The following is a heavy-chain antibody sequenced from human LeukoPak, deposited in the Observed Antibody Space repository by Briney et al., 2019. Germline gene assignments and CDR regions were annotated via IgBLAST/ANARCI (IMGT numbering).Heavy chain of an antibody. D-gene: IGHD6-19*01. CDR1: GGTFSSYA. Sequence: SVKVSCKASGGTFSSYAISWVRQAPGQGLEWMGRIIPILGIANYAQKLQGRVTMTTDTSTSTAYMELRSLRSDDTAVYYCARDDPNSSGWWFDYWGQGTLVTVSS. CDR2: IIPILGIA. V-gene: IGHV1-69*04. J-gene: IGHJ4*02. CDR3: ARDDPNSSGWWFDY.